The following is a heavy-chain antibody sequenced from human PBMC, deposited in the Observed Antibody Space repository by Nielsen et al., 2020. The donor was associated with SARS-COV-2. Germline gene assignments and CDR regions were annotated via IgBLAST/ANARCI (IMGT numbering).Heavy chain of an antibody. CDR3: AWMYYDILTGYLDAFDI. V-gene: IGHV2-70*11. CDR1: GFSLSTSGMC. D-gene: IGHD3-9*01. J-gene: IGHJ3*02. CDR2: IDWDDDK. Sequence: SGPTLVKPTQTLTLTCTFSGFSLSTSGMCVSWIRQPPGKALEWLARIDWDDDKYYSTSLKTRLTISKDTSKNQVVLTMTNMDPVDTAAYYCAWMYYDILTGYLDAFDIWGQGTMVTVSS.